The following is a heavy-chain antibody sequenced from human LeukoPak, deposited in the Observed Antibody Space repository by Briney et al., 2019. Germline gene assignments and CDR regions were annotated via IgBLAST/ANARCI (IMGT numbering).Heavy chain of an antibody. J-gene: IGHJ4*02. D-gene: IGHD6-13*01. Sequence: SETLSLTCAVYGGSFSGYYWSWTRQPPGKGREWIGEINHSGSTNYNPSLKSRVTISVDTSKNQFSLKLSSVTAADTAVYYCARGHSSSWYYFDYWGQGTLVTVSS. CDR2: INHSGST. CDR1: GGSFSGYY. CDR3: ARGHSSSWYYFDY. V-gene: IGHV4-34*01.